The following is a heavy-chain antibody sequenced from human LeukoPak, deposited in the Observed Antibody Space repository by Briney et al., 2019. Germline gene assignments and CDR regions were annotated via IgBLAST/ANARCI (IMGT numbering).Heavy chain of an antibody. J-gene: IGHJ4*02. CDR1: GFTFSSYA. CDR2: ISYDGSNK. D-gene: IGHD6-13*01. V-gene: IGHV3-30-3*01. CDR3: ARVRSGIAAPGSSPYFDY. Sequence: GRSLRLSCAAYGFTFSSYAMHWVRQAPGKGLEWVAVISYDGSNKYYADSVKGRFTISRDNSKNTLYLQMNSLRAEDTAVYYCARVRSGIAAPGSSPYFDYWGQGTLVTVSS.